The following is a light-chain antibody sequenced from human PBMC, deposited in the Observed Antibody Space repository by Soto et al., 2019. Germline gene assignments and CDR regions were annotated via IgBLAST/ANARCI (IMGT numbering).Light chain of an antibody. J-gene: IGKJ1*01. CDR2: GAS. V-gene: IGKV3-20*01. CDR1: QSVSSNY. CDR3: QQYGSSPPWT. Sequence: EIVLTQSPGTLSLSPGERATLSCRASQSVSSNYLVWYQQKPGQAPMLLIHGASSRATGIPDRFSGSGSGTDFTLTISRLEPEDFAVYYCQQYGSSPPWTFGQGTKVEIK.